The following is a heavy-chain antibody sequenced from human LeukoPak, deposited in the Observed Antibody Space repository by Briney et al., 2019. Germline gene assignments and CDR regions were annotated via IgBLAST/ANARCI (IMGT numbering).Heavy chain of an antibody. CDR1: GYTFTSYA. CDR2: INPSGGST. Sequence: ASVKVSCKASGYTFTSYAMHWVRQAPGQGLEWXXXINPSGGSTSYAQKFQGRVTMTRDTSTSTVYMELSSLRSEDTAVYYCARAYDYVWGSYRPFDYWGQGTLVTVSS. CDR3: ARAYDYVWGSYRPFDY. D-gene: IGHD3-16*02. J-gene: IGHJ4*02. V-gene: IGHV1-46*01.